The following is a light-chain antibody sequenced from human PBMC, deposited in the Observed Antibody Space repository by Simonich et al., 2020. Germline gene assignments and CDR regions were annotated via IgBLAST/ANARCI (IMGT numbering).Light chain of an antibody. CDR2: DVS. V-gene: IGLV2-14*01. CDR1: SSDVGGYNY. CDR3: SSYTSSSFWV. J-gene: IGLJ3*02. Sequence: QSALTQPASVSGSPGQSITIPCTGTSSDVGGYNYVSWYQQHPGKAPKLMIYDVSKRPSGVSNRVSGSKSGNTASLTISGLQAEDEADYYCSSYTSSSFWVFGGGTKLTVL.